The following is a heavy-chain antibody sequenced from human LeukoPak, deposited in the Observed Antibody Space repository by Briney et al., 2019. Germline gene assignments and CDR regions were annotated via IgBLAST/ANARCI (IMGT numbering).Heavy chain of an antibody. CDR3: AKEDSSSSRYYFEY. Sequence: GGSLRLSCAASGFAFSIYAMSWVRQAPGTGLEWVSSISGGGGGTYYADSVKGRFTISRDNAKNTLYLQMNSLRAEDTAVYYCAKEDSSSSRYYFEYWGQGALVTVSS. CDR2: ISGGGGGT. V-gene: IGHV3-23*01. D-gene: IGHD6-6*01. CDR1: GFAFSIYA. J-gene: IGHJ4*02.